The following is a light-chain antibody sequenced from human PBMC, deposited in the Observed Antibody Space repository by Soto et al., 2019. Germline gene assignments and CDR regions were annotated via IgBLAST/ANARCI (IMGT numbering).Light chain of an antibody. V-gene: IGKV3-20*01. Sequence: EIVMTQSPATLSVSPGGRATLSCRASQSVSSNYSAWYQQTPGRAPMLLIYGASSRDTGIPDRFSGSGSGTDFTLTISRLEPEDFAVYYCHQYGNSPRTFGQGTKVDIK. CDR3: HQYGNSPRT. CDR1: QSVSSNY. CDR2: GAS. J-gene: IGKJ1*01.